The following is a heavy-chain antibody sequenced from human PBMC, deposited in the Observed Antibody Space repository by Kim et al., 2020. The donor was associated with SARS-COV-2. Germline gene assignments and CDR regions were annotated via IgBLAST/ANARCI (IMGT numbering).Heavy chain of an antibody. V-gene: IGHV3-30-3*01. D-gene: IGHD2-15*01. J-gene: IGHJ4*02. CDR2: MSFDGFSK. Sequence: GGSLRLSCVTSGSYIIHCVRQAPGKGPEWVAAMSFDGFSKYFVDSATGRFTISRDDSKNTVYLELNSLRDEVSAVYYCATEGGTSGRCGYFDSWGEGTLV. CDR3: ATEGGTSGRCGYFDS. CDR1: GSYI.